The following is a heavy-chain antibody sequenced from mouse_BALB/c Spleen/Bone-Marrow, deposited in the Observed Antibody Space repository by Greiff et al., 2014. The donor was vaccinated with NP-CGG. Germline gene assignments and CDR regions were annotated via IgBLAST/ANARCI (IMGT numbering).Heavy chain of an antibody. V-gene: IGHV5-17*02. CDR3: ARSGSSSGYFDY. CDR1: GFTFSSFG. D-gene: IGHD1-1*01. J-gene: IGHJ2*01. Sequence: EVKLMESGGGLVQPGGSRKLSCAASGFTFSSFGMHWVRQAPEKGLEWVAYISSGSSTVYYADKVMGRFTISRDNPKNTLFLQMTSLRSEDTAMNYCARSGSSSGYFDYWGQGTTLTVSS. CDR2: ISSGSSTV.